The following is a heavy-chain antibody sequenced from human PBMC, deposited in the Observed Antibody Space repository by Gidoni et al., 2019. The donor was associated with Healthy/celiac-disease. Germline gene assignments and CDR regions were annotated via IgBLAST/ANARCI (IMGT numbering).Heavy chain of an antibody. V-gene: IGHV3-23*01. J-gene: IGHJ4*02. CDR2: ISGSGGST. CDR1: GFTFSSYA. CDR3: AKPPGIAVAGTDY. Sequence: EVQLLESGGGLVQPGGSLRLSCAASGFTFSSYAMSWVRQAPGKGLGWVSAISGSGGSTYYADSVKGRFTISRDNSKNTLYLQMNSLRAEDTAVYYCAKPPGIAVAGTDYWGQGTLVTVSS. D-gene: IGHD6-19*01.